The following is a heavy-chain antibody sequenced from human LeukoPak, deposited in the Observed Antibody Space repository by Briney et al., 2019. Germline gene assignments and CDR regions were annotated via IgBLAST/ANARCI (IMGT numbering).Heavy chain of an antibody. Sequence: PSETLSPTCTVSGGSISSSSYYWGWIRQPPGKGLEWIGSIYYSGSTYYNPSLKSRVTISVDTSKNQFSLKLSSVTAADTAVYYCARTTTQDYGGRVDYWGQGTLVTVSS. CDR1: GGSISSSSYY. V-gene: IGHV4-39*01. CDR2: IYYSGST. CDR3: ARTTTQDYGGRVDY. D-gene: IGHD4-23*01. J-gene: IGHJ4*02.